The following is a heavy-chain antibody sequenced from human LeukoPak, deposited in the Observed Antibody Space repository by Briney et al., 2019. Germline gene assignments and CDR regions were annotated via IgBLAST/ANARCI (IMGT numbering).Heavy chain of an antibody. CDR2: IYTSGNT. CDR3: ARESQSTSPGRESAF. CDR1: GGSISNYF. Sequence: SETLSLTCTVSGGSISNYFWSWIRQPAGKGLEWIGRIYTSGNTNYNPSLKSRVTMSVDTSTNQFSMNLTSVTAADTAVYYCARESQSTSPGRESAFWGQGTLVTVSS. J-gene: IGHJ4*02. D-gene: IGHD2-2*01. V-gene: IGHV4-4*07.